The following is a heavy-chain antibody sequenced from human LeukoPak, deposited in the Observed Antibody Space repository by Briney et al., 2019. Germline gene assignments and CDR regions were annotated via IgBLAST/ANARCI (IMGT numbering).Heavy chain of an antibody. D-gene: IGHD3-16*01. Sequence: GGSLRLSCAASGLTFSSYSMNWVREAPGKGLEWVSYISSSSSNIYYADSVKGRFTISRDNAKNSLYLQMNSLRAEDTAVYYCARVLGVWGSYIDDAFDIWGQGTMVTVSS. CDR2: ISSSSSNI. CDR1: GLTFSSYS. V-gene: IGHV3-48*04. J-gene: IGHJ3*02. CDR3: ARVLGVWGSYIDDAFDI.